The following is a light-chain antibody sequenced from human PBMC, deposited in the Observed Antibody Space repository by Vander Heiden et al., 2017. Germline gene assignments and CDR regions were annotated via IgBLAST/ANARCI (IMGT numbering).Light chain of an antibody. CDR2: DVS. CDR3: SSYTSSSTL. J-gene: IGLJ2*01. V-gene: IGLV2-14*01. Sequence: QSALPQPASVSGPPGQSITISCTGTSSDVGGYNYVSWYQQHPGKAPKLIIDDVSNRPSGASNRFSGSKSGNTASLTISGLQAEDEADYYCSSYTSSSTLFGGGTKLTVL. CDR1: SSDVGGYNY.